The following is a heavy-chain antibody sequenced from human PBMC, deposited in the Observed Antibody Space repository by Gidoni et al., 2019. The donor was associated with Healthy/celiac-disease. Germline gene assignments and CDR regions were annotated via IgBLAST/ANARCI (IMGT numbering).Heavy chain of an antibody. CDR3: AREKFSYYDSSGYYQTYYFDY. CDR2: IYSGGST. D-gene: IGHD3-22*01. V-gene: IGHV3-66*02. CDR1: GFTVSSHY. J-gene: IGHJ4*02. Sequence: EVQLVESGGGLVQPGGSLRLSCAASGFTVSSHYMSWVRQAPGKGLEWVSVIYSGGSTYYADSVKGRFTISRDNSKNTLYLQMNSLRAEDTAVYYCAREKFSYYDSSGYYQTYYFDYWGQGTLVTVSS.